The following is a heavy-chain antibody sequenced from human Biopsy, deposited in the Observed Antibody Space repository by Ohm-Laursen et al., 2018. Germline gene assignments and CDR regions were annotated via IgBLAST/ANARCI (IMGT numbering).Heavy chain of an antibody. Sequence: SVKVSCKASGYTFSGYYMHWVRQAPGQGLEWMGWINPDSGVTNYTQKFQGRVTMTADTSTSTVYMEVRGLRSDDTAVYYCARVTLPLYLDYWGQGTRVSVSS. V-gene: IGHV1-2*02. J-gene: IGHJ4*02. CDR2: INPDSGVT. CDR3: ARVTLPLYLDY. D-gene: IGHD5/OR15-5a*01. CDR1: GYTFSGYY.